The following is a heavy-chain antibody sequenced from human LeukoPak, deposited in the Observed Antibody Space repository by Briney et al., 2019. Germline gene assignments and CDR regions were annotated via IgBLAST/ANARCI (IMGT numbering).Heavy chain of an antibody. J-gene: IGHJ3*02. Sequence: ASVKVSCKASGYTFTGYYMHWVRQAPGQGLEWMGWINPNSGGTNYAQKFQGRVTMTRDTSISTAYMELSRLRSDDTAVYYCASSSTRFQFRSEAGSFDIWGQGTMVTVSS. D-gene: IGHD3-3*01. CDR2: INPNSGGT. V-gene: IGHV1-2*02. CDR3: ASSSTRFQFRSEAGSFDI. CDR1: GYTFTGYY.